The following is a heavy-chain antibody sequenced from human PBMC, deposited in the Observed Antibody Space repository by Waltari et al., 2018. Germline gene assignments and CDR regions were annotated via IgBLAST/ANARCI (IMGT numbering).Heavy chain of an antibody. CDR2: IIPIFGTA. V-gene: IGHV1-69*01. CDR1: GGTFSSYA. Sequence: QVQLVQSGAEVKKPGSSVKVSCKASGGTFSSYAISWVRQAPGQGLEWMGGIIPIFGTANYAQKFQGRVTITADESTSTAYMELSSLRSEDTAVYYCARGKGIAVAGTVGYFDYWGQGTLGTVSS. J-gene: IGHJ4*02. D-gene: IGHD6-19*01. CDR3: ARGKGIAVAGTVGYFDY.